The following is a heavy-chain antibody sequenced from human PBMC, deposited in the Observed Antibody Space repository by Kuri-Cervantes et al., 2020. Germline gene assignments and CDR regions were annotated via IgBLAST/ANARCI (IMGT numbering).Heavy chain of an antibody. CDR2: INHSGST. J-gene: IGHJ4*01. V-gene: IGHV4-34*01. CDR3: ARQDRYFDY. Sequence: SQTLSLTCAVYGGSFSGYYWSWIRQPPGKGLEWIGEINHSGSTNYNPSLKSRVTISVDTSKNQFSLKLSSVTAADTAVYHCARQDRYFDYWGQGTLVTVSS. CDR1: GGSFSGYY.